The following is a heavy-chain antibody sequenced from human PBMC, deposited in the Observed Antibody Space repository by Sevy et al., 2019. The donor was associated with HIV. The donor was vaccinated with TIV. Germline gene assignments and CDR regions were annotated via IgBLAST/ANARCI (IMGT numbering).Heavy chain of an antibody. CDR3: ARGARGTLPSYYYYTMDV. J-gene: IGHJ6*02. CDR1: GYSFSDYW. V-gene: IGHV5-51*01. Sequence: GESLKISCKGSGYSFSDYWVGWARQMPGKGLEWMGIIYPGDSDTTYSPAFQGQVTISADKSISTAYLQWSSLKASDTAIYYCARGARGTLPSYYYYTMDVWGQGTTVTVSS. CDR2: IYPGDSDT. D-gene: IGHD1-1*01.